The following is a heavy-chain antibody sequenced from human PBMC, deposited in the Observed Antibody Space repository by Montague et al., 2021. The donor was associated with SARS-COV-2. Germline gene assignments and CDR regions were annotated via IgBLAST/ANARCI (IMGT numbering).Heavy chain of an antibody. D-gene: IGHD3-10*01. CDR3: ARGARQGYGFRLGSFDS. CDR2: INHSGST. CDR1: GGSFSGYY. Sequence: SETLSLTCAVYGGSFSGYYWNWIRQPPGKGLEWIGEINHSGSTNYNPSLKSRVTMSVDTSKNQFSLKLSSVTAADTAVYYNARGARQGYGFRLGSFDSWGQGTLVTVSS. V-gene: IGHV4-34*01. J-gene: IGHJ4*02.